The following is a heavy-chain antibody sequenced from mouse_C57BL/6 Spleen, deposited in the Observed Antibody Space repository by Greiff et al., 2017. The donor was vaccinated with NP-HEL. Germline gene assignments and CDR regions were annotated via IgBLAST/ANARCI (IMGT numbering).Heavy chain of an antibody. CDR1: GYAFTNYL. V-gene: IGHV1-54*01. J-gene: IGHJ2*01. CDR2: INPGSGGT. Sequence: QVQLQQSGAELVRPGTSVKVSCKASGYAFTNYLIEWVKQRPGQGLEWIGVINPGSGGTNYNEKFKGKATLTADKSSSTAYMQLSSLTSEDSAVYFCAREGKRGVPYYFDYWGQGTTLTVSS. D-gene: IGHD3-3*01. CDR3: AREGKRGVPYYFDY.